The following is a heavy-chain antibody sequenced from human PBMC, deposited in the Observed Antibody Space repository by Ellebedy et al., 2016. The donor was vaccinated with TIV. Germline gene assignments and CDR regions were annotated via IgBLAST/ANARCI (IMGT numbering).Heavy chain of an antibody. Sequence: AASVKVSCKASGGTFSSDIINWVRQAPGQGLEWMGRINPLLGVASYAQKFQGRLTIIADTATSTDYMELSSLTYEDTAVYYRAADYGDYVAEDWGQGTLITVSS. V-gene: IGHV1-69*02. J-gene: IGHJ4*02. CDR3: AADYGDYVAED. CDR1: GGTFSSDI. CDR2: INPLLGVA. D-gene: IGHD4-17*01.